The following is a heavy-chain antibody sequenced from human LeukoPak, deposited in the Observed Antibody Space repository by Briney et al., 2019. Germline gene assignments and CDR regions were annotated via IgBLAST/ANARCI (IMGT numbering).Heavy chain of an antibody. J-gene: IGHJ5*01. Sequence: GGSLRLSCDASGFTFSIYAMSWVRQGTGKGLEWVSSITSSGEATYYADSVKGRFTISRDNSRYTLFLQMNSLTAEDTAVYYCAKDRPYYYHSNGHYYRRDGDSWGQGTLVTVSS. CDR3: AKDRPYYYHSNGHYYRRDGDS. CDR1: GFTFSIYA. V-gene: IGHV3-23*01. D-gene: IGHD3-22*01. CDR2: ITSSGEAT.